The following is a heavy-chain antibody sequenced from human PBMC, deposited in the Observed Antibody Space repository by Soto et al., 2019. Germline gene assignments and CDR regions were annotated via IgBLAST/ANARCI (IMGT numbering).Heavy chain of an antibody. V-gene: IGHV1-2*02. CDR3: ARDRSLGANWFDP. D-gene: IGHD1-26*01. CDR1: GYTFTGNY. Sequence: QVQLVQSGAEVKKPGASVKVSCKASGYTFTGNYIHWVRQAPGQGLEWMGWINPNSAGTSYGQKFQGRVTMTRDTSISTAYMELSRLTSDDTDVYYCARDRSLGANWFDPWGQGTLVTVS. CDR2: INPNSAGT. J-gene: IGHJ5*01.